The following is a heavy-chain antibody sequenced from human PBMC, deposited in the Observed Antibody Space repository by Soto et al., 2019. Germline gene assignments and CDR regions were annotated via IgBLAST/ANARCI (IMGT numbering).Heavy chain of an antibody. CDR3: ARAHCSSTSCYNLYYYYGMDV. V-gene: IGHV3-7*01. J-gene: IGHJ6*02. CDR1: GFTFSNYW. D-gene: IGHD2-2*02. CDR2: IKQDASEK. Sequence: GGSLRLSCAASGFTFSNYWMTWVRQAPGKGLEWVANIKQDASEKYYVDSVKGRFTISRDNDRHSVYLQMNSLRAEDTGVYYCARAHCSSTSCYNLYYYYGMDVWGQGTTVTVSS.